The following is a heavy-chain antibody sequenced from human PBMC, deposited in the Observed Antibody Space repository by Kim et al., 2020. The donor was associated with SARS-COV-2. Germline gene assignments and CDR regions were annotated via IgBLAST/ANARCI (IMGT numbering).Heavy chain of an antibody. CDR1: GGTFSSYA. V-gene: IGHV1-69*01. CDR3: ARDPGYSAYFDY. J-gene: IGHJ4*02. Sequence: VKVSCKASGGTFSSYAISWVRQAPGQGLEWMGGIIPIFGTANYAQKFQGRVTITADESTSTAYMELSSLRSEDTAVYYCARDPGYSAYFDYWGQGTLVTVSS. CDR2: IIPIFGTA. D-gene: IGHD2-15*01.